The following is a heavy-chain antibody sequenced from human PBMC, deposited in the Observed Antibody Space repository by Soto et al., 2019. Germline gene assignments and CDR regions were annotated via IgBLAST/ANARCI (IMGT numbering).Heavy chain of an antibody. V-gene: IGHV4-59*01. CDR1: GGSISSYY. J-gene: IGHJ6*02. CDR3: ARDSFCGWSYYYYYCGMDV. CDR2: IYYSGST. Sequence: PSETLSLTCTVSGGSISSYYWSWIRQPPGKGLEWIGYIYYSGSTNYNPSLKSRVTISVDTSKNQFSLKLSSVTAADTAVYYCARDSFCGWSYYYYYCGMDVWGQGTTVTVFS. D-gene: IGHD6-19*01.